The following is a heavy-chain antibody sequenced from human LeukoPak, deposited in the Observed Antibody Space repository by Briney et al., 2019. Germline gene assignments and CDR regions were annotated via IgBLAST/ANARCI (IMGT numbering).Heavy chain of an antibody. J-gene: IGHJ3*02. V-gene: IGHV4-39*02. D-gene: IGHD2/OR15-2a*01. Sequence: SETLSLTCTVSGGSISSRPYCWGWIRQPPGKGLEWLGSFYYSGSTYYKPSLKSRVTISVDTSKNQISLKLSSVTAADTAVYYCARDTPLYADSPDAFDIWGQGTMVTVSS. CDR1: GGSISSRPYC. CDR3: ARDTPLYADSPDAFDI. CDR2: FYYSGST.